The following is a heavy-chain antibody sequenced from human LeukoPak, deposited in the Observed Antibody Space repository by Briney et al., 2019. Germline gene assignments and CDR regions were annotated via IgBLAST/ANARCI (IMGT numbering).Heavy chain of an antibody. J-gene: IGHJ6*02. Sequence: ASVKVSCKASGYTFTSYGISWVRQAPGQGLEWMGWISAYNGNTNYAQKLQGRVTMTTDTSTSTAYMELRSLRYNDTPVYYCARSPQSYYYYYYGMDVWGQGTTVTVSS. CDR3: ARSPQSYYYYYYGMDV. CDR2: ISAYNGNT. CDR1: GYTFTSYG. V-gene: IGHV1-18*01.